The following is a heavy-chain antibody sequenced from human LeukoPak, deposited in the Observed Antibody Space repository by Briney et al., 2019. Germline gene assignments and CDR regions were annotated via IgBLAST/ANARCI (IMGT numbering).Heavy chain of an antibody. Sequence: GRSLRLSCAASGFTFSSNAMHWVRQAPGKGLEWVAIISYDGSNKYYADSVKGRFTISRDNAKNSLYLQMNSLRAEDTAVYYCARDRVAAAGTLCYWGQGTLVTVSS. D-gene: IGHD6-13*01. V-gene: IGHV3-30*04. CDR1: GFTFSSNA. J-gene: IGHJ4*02. CDR2: ISYDGSNK. CDR3: ARDRVAAAGTLCY.